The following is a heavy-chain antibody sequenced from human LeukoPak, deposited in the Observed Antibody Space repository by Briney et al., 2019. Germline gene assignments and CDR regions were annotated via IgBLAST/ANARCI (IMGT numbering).Heavy chain of an antibody. CDR2: IRGNGET. V-gene: IGHV3-23*01. D-gene: IGHD3-3*01. CDR1: GLSFSSFA. J-gene: IGHJ4*02. Sequence: GGSLRLSCAASGLSFSSFAMSWVRQGPARGLEWVSSIRGNGETFYADSVKGRFTLSSDSSRNTVYFQLNNLRVEDTAIYYCASQSGYYSVSAFDYWGQGTLVTVSS. CDR3: ASQSGYYSVSAFDY.